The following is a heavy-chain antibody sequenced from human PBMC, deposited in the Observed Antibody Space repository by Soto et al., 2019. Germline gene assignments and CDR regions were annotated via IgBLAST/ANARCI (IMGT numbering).Heavy chain of an antibody. J-gene: IGHJ6*02. Sequence: SETLSLTCTVSGGSIKIDHYHWTWIRQTPGKGLEWIGYIHYTGSISYNPSLQSRLTISVDTSKNQFSLKLTSVTAADTAVYFCAREDDGGDRDYYGLDVWGQGTTVTVSS. D-gene: IGHD2-21*02. V-gene: IGHV4-30-4*01. CDR1: GGSIKIDHYH. CDR3: AREDDGGDRDYYGLDV. CDR2: IHYTGSI.